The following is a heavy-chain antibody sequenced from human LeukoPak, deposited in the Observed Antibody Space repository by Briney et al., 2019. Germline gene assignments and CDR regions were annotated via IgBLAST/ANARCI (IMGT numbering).Heavy chain of an antibody. J-gene: IGHJ5*02. Sequence: GGSLRLSCAASGFTFSSYGMHWVRQAPGKGLEWVAVIWYDGSNTYYADSVKGRFTISRDNSKTTLYLQMNSRRAEDTAVYYCARDQTAVADYWVDPGGQGPLVTVSS. CDR3: ARDQTAVADYWVDP. CDR1: GFTFSSYG. D-gene: IGHD6-19*01. CDR2: IWYDGSNT. V-gene: IGHV3-33*01.